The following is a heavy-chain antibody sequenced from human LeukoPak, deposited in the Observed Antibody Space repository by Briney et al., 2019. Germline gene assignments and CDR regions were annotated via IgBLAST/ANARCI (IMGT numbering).Heavy chain of an antibody. D-gene: IGHD2-2*02. J-gene: IGHJ4*02. V-gene: IGHV3-48*01. Sequence: GGSLRLSCAASGFTFSSYGMTWVRQAPGKGLEWVSYISSSSSTIYYADSVKGRFTISRDNAKNSLYLQLNSLRAEDTAVYYCARDGCSSTSCYRDFDYWGQGTLVTVSS. CDR1: GFTFSSYG. CDR3: ARDGCSSTSCYRDFDY. CDR2: ISSSSSTI.